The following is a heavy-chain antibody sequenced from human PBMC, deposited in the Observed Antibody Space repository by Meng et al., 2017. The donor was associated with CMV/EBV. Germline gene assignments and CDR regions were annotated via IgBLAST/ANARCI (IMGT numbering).Heavy chain of an antibody. CDR2: ISSSGSTI. V-gene: IGHV3-48*03. Sequence: GESLKISCAASGFTFSSYEMNWVRQAPGKGLEWVSYISSSGSTIYYADSVKGRFTISRDNAKNSLYLQMNSLRAEETAVYYCARGGPGIVVVPAASDYWGQGTLVTVSS. J-gene: IGHJ4*02. CDR3: ARGGPGIVVVPAASDY. CDR1: GFTFSSYE. D-gene: IGHD2-2*01.